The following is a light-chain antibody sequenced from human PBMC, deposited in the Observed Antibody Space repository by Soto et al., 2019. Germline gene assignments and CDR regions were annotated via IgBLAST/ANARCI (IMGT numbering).Light chain of an antibody. CDR1: QIVLNSSNNKNC. V-gene: IGKV4-1*01. J-gene: IGKJ2*01. CDR3: QQYYSRPPR. Sequence: DIVMTQSPDSLAVSLGERATMNCKSSQIVLNSSNNKNCLAWYQQKPGQPPKLLISWASSRQSGVPDRFSGRGSGTDFTLTISSLQAEDVAVYFGQQYYSRPPRVGQGDKLEIK. CDR2: WAS.